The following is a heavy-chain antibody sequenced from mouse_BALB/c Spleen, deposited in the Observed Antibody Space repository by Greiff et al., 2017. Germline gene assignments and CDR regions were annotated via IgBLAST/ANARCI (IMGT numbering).Heavy chain of an antibody. CDR1: GYTFTSYW. V-gene: IGHV1S81*02. CDR2: INPSNGRT. Sequence: VQLQQPGAELVKPGASVKLSCKASGYTFTSYWMHWVKQRPGQGLEWIGEINPSNGRTNYNEKFKSKATLTVDKSSSTAYMQLSSLTSEDPAVYYCASPSTATGAMDYWGQGTSVTVSS. J-gene: IGHJ4*01. CDR3: ASPSTATGAMDY. D-gene: IGHD1-2*01.